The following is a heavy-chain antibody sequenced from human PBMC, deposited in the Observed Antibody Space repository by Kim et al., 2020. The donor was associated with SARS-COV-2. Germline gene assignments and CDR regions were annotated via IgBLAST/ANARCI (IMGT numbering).Heavy chain of an antibody. J-gene: IGHJ3*02. CDR2: ISYDGSNK. CDR1: GFTFSSYG. D-gene: IGHD3-10*01. Sequence: GGSLRLSCAASGFTFSSYGMHWVRQAPGKGLEWVAVISYDGSNKYYADSVKGRFTISRDNSKNTLYLQMNSLRAEDTAVYYCAKLSRGVSYDAFDIWGQGTMVTVSS. CDR3: AKLSRGVSYDAFDI. V-gene: IGHV3-30*18.